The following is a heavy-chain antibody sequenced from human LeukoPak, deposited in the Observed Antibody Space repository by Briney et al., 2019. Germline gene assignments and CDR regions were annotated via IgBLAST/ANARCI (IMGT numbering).Heavy chain of an antibody. CDR3: ASCPGGLDCSSTSCPRPPGWFDP. CDR2: ISSSSSTI. Sequence: GGSLRLSCAASGFTFSSYSMNWVRQAPGKGLEWVSYISSSSSTIYYADSVKGRFTISRDNAKNSLYLQMNSLRAEDTAVYYCASCPGGLDCSSTSCPRPPGWFDPWGQGTLVTVSS. D-gene: IGHD2-2*01. J-gene: IGHJ5*02. V-gene: IGHV3-48*01. CDR1: GFTFSSYS.